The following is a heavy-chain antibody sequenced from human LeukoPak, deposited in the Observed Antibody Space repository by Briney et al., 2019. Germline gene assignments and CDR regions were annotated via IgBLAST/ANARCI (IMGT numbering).Heavy chain of an antibody. V-gene: IGHV1-69*06. Sequence: GASVRVSCKASGGTFINYAISWVRQAPGQGLEWMGGIIPIFDTASYAQKFQGRVTISADKSTRTAYMELSSLRSEDTAVYYCARGDFWSGYYFSDWGQGTLVTVSS. CDR2: IIPIFDTA. CDR3: ARGDFWSGYYFSD. J-gene: IGHJ4*02. CDR1: GGTFINYA. D-gene: IGHD3-3*01.